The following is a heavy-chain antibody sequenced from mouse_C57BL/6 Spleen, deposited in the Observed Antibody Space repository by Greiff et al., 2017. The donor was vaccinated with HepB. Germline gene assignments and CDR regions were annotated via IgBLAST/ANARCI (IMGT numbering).Heavy chain of an antibody. CDR3: TRTELRPYFDY. Sequence: PVQQSGAELVRPGASVTLSCKASGYTFTDYEMHWVKQTPVHGLEWIGAIDPETGGTAYNQKFKGKAILTADKSSSTAYMELRSLTSEDSAVYYCTRTELRPYFDYWGQGTTLTVSS. V-gene: IGHV1-15*01. CDR1: GYTFTDYE. CDR2: IDPETGGT. D-gene: IGHD3-2*02. J-gene: IGHJ2*01.